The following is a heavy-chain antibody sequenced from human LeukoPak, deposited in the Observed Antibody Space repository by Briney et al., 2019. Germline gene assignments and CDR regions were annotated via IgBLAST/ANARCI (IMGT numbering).Heavy chain of an antibody. Sequence: SETLSLTCTVSGGSISSYYWSWIRQPPGKGLKGIGYIYYSGSTNYNPSLKSRVTISVDTSKNQFSLKLSSVTAADTAVYYCARVLYGDYGVYYFDYWGQGTLVTVSS. CDR1: GGSISSYY. D-gene: IGHD4-17*01. CDR2: IYYSGST. V-gene: IGHV4-59*01. J-gene: IGHJ4*02. CDR3: ARVLYGDYGVYYFDY.